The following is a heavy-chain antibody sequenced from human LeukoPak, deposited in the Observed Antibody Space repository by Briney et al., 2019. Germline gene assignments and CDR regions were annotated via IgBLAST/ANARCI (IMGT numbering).Heavy chain of an antibody. CDR3: ARDVGITVADSFDP. D-gene: IGHD6-13*01. Sequence: ASVKVSGKASGYTCTSFDISWVRQAPGQGLEWMGWIGAYNGNTNYAQKLQGRVTMTTDTSTSTVYMELRSLRSDDTAMYYCARDVGITVADSFDPWGQGTLVTVSS. CDR2: IGAYNGNT. V-gene: IGHV1-18*01. J-gene: IGHJ5*02. CDR1: GYTCTSFD.